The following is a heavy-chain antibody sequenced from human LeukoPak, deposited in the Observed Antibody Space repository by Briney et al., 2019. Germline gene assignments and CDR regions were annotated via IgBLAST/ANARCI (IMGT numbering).Heavy chain of an antibody. CDR1: RFTVSTNY. CDR3: AGGAAASDY. V-gene: IGHV3-53*01. J-gene: IGHJ4*02. D-gene: IGHD6-13*01. CDR2: IYSDGST. Sequence: SGGSLRLSCAASRFTVSTNYMSWVHQAPGKGLEWVSVIYSDGSTWYADSVKGRFTISRDNSRNTLYLQMNSLRAEDTAVYYCAGGAAASDYWGQGTLVTVSS.